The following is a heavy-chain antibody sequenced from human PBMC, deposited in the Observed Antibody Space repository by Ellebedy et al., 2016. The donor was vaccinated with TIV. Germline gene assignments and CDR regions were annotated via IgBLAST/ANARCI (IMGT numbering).Heavy chain of an antibody. CDR2: VSAYNGNT. Sequence: AASVKVSCKASGYTFTSYGISWVRQAPGQGLEWMGWVSAYNGNTNYAQKLQGRVTMTTDTSTSTAYMELRSLRSDDTAVYYCARGGSTSLFYYFDYWGQGTLVTVSS. V-gene: IGHV1-18*01. D-gene: IGHD2-2*01. J-gene: IGHJ4*02. CDR3: ARGGSTSLFYYFDY. CDR1: GYTFTSYG.